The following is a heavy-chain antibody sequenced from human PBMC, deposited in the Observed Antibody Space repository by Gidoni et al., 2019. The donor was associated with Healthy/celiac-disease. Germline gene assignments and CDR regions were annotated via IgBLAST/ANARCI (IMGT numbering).Heavy chain of an antibody. CDR2: ISYDGSNK. D-gene: IGHD2-15*01. CDR1: GFTFSSYA. V-gene: IGHV3-30-3*01. CDR3: ARAFLDFFGVVAGTFDY. Sequence: QVQLVESGGGVVQPGRSLRLSCAASGFTFSSYAMHWVRQAPGKGLEWVAVISYDGSNKYYADSVKGRFTISRDNSKNTLYLQMNSLRAEDTAVYYCARAFLDFFGVVAGTFDYWGQGTLVTVSS. J-gene: IGHJ4*02.